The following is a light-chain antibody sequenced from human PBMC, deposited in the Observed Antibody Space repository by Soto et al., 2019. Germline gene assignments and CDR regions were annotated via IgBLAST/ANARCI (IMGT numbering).Light chain of an antibody. CDR2: SNN. CDR1: RSNIGSNT. J-gene: IGLJ2*01. Sequence: QSVLTQPPSTSGTPGQRVTISCSGSRSNIGSNTVNWYQQLPGTAPKVLIHSNNQRPSGVPDRFSGSKSGTSASLAISGLQSEDEADYYCASWDDSLNGVIFGGGTKLTVL. CDR3: ASWDDSLNGVI. V-gene: IGLV1-44*01.